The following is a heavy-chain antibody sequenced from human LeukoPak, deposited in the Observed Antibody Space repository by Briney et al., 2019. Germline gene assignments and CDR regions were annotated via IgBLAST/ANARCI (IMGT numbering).Heavy chain of an antibody. CDR2: IYYSGST. Sequence: PSQTLSLTCTVSGGSISSGGYYWSWIRQHPGKGLEWIGYIYYSGSTYYNPSLKSRVTISVDTSKNQFSLKLSSVTAADTAVYYCARDRGYYDSGGYYSYDAFDIWGQGTMVTVSS. CDR3: ARDRGYYDSGGYYSYDAFDI. D-gene: IGHD3-22*01. CDR1: GGSISSGGYY. V-gene: IGHV4-31*03. J-gene: IGHJ3*02.